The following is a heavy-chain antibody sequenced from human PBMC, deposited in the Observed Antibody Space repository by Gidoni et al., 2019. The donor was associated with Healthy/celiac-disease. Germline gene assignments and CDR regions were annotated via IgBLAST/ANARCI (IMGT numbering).Heavy chain of an antibody. J-gene: IGHJ5*02. V-gene: IGHV1-69*12. CDR2: IIPIFGTA. D-gene: IGHD6-6*01. CDR3: ARLSSTRNGFDP. Sequence: VQLVQSGAEVKTPGSSVQVSCKASVGTFRSYAISWVRQAPGQGLEWMGGIIPIFGTANYAQKVQGRVRITADESTNSAYMERSSLRSEDTAVYYCARLSSTRNGFDPWGQGTRVTVSS. CDR1: VGTFRSYA.